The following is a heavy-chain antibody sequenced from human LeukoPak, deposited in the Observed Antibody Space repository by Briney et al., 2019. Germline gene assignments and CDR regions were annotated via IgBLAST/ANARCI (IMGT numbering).Heavy chain of an antibody. CDR1: GFTFSRYW. CDR2: IKQDGSEK. V-gene: IGHV3-7*01. J-gene: IGHJ4*02. CDR3: ARVGVAGFDY. Sequence: GGSLRLSFAVSGFTFSRYWMSWVRQAPGKGLDWVANIKQDGSEKYYVDSVKGRFTISRDNAKNSLYLQMSSLRVEDTAMYYCARVGVAGFDYWGQGTLVSVSS. D-gene: IGHD6-19*01.